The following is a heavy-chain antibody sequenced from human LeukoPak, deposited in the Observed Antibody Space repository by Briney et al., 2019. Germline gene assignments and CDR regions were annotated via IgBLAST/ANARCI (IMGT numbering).Heavy chain of an antibody. CDR1: GFTFSSYA. V-gene: IGHV3-23*01. Sequence: GGSLRLSCAASGFTFSSYAMSWVRQAQGKGLEWVSAISNSDGSIYYADSVNGRFTISRDNSKNMLYLEMNSLRADDTAVYYCANPLGANYDFWSGYYDWGQGTLVTVSS. D-gene: IGHD3-3*01. J-gene: IGHJ4*02. CDR3: ANPLGANYDFWSGYYD. CDR2: ISNSDGSI.